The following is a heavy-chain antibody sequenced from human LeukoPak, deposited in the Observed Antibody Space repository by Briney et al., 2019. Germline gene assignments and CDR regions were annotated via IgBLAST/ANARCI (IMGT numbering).Heavy chain of an antibody. CDR2: IYYSGST. CDR1: GGSISSGGYY. D-gene: IGHD2-2*02. CDR3: AGGYCSSTSCYSFDY. V-gene: IGHV4-31*03. Sequence: SETLSVTCTVSGGSISSGGYYWSWIRQHPGKGLEWIGYIYYSGSTYYNPSLKSRVTISVDTSKNQFSLKLSSVTAADTAVYYCAGGYCSSTSCYSFDYWGQGTLVTVSS. J-gene: IGHJ4*02.